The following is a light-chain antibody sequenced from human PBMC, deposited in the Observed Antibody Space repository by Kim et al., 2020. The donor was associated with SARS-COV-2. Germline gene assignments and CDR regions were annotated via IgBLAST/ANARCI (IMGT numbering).Light chain of an antibody. V-gene: IGLV3-19*01. CDR3: NSRDSTGDHVL. J-gene: IGLJ3*02. CDR1: SLRNYY. CDR2: GKY. Sequence: SSELTQDPAVSVALGQTDRLTCQGDSLRNYYATWYQQRPGQAPTLVLYGKYDRPSGVSDRFSGSASGNTASLTITGAQAEDEADYYCNSRDSTGDHVLFGGATKVTVL.